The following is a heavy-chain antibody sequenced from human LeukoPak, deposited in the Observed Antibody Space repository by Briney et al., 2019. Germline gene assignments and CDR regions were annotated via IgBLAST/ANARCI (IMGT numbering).Heavy chain of an antibody. D-gene: IGHD4/OR15-4a*01. Sequence: GGSLRLSCAASGFTFSGYGMNWVRQAPGKGLDWLAIIWYDGSKTHYADSVKGRFTISRDNSENTLYLQMNDLRADDTAVYYCAKSNDDYKKGFDYWGQGTLVTVSS. CDR3: AKSNDDYKKGFDY. J-gene: IGHJ4*02. CDR1: GFTFSGYG. CDR2: IWYDGSKT. V-gene: IGHV3-33*06.